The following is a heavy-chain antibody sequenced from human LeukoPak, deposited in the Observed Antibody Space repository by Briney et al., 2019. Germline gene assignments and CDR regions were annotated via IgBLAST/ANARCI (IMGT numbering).Heavy chain of an antibody. CDR2: IYYTGST. V-gene: IGHV4-39*01. CDR1: SGSFSSSTYY. CDR3: ARHSGRYTVSFDY. J-gene: IGHJ4*02. Sequence: PSETLSLTCTVSSGSFSSSTYYWGWIRQPPGKGLEWIGSIYYTGSTSYNPSLKRRVTISVDTSKNQFSLQLSSVTAADTAVYYCARHSGRYTVSFDYWGRGTLVTVSS. D-gene: IGHD3-9*01.